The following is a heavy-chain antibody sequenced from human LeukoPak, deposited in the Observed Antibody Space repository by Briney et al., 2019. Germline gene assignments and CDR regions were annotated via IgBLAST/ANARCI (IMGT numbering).Heavy chain of an antibody. CDR1: GFTFSSSW. J-gene: IGHJ6*02. CDR2: IKQDGTEE. D-gene: IGHD3-16*01. V-gene: IGHV3-7*03. CDR3: AKSVGGNYYYYGMDV. Sequence: GGSLRLSCVASGFTFSSSWMSWVRRAPGKGLEWVANIKQDGTEEYYVDSVRGRFSISKDNSKNTLYLQMNSLRAEDTAVYHCAKSVGGNYYYYGMDVWGQGTTVTVSS.